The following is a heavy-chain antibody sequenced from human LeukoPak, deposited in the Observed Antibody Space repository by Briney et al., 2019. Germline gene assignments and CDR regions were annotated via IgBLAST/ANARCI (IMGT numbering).Heavy chain of an antibody. Sequence: PGRSLRPSCAASGFTFSSDAMGCVRQDPGKGLGWVSSISGSGGSTYYADSVKARSTITRDNSKNTLYLQMNSLGAEDTAVYYCAKDGMATISYYFDYWGQGTLVTVSS. D-gene: IGHD5-24*01. J-gene: IGHJ4*02. CDR2: ISGSGGST. CDR1: GFTFSSDA. CDR3: AKDGMATISYYFDY. V-gene: IGHV3-23*01.